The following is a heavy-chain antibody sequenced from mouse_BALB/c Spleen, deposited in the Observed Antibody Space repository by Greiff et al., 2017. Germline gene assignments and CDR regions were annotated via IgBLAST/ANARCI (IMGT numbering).Heavy chain of an antibody. CDR3: ARHLNYYGSSPHFDY. CDR1: GFTFSSYG. Sequence: EVQLVESGGDLVKPGGSLKLSCAASGFTFSSYGMSWVRQTPDKRLEWVATISSGGSYTYYPDSVKGRFTISRDNAKNTLYLQMSSLKSEDTAMYYCARHLNYYGSSPHFDYWGQGTTLTVSS. J-gene: IGHJ2*01. V-gene: IGHV5-6*01. D-gene: IGHD1-1*01. CDR2: ISSGGSYT.